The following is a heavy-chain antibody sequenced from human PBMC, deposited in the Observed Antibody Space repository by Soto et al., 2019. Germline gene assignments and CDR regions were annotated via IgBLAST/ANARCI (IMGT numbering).Heavy chain of an antibody. Sequence: GGSLRLSCAASGFTFSSYGMHWVRQAPGKGLEWVAVIWYDGSNKYYADSVKGRFTISRDNAKNSLYLQMNSLRAEVTAVYYCARDDDYYYYYMDVWGKGTTVTVSS. V-gene: IGHV3-33*01. CDR1: GFTFSSYG. J-gene: IGHJ6*03. CDR3: ARDDDYYYYYMDV. CDR2: IWYDGSNK.